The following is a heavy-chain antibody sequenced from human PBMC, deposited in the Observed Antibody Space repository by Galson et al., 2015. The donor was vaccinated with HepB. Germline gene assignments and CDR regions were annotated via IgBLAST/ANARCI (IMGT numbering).Heavy chain of an antibody. CDR3: AREAYSSGWAGIFDY. CDR1: GFTFSNYV. Sequence: SLRLSCAASGFTFSNYVMHWVRQAPGKGLEYVSAISSNGDSTYYANSVKGRFTISRDNSKNTLYLQMDSLRAEDMSVYYCAREAYSSGWAGIFDYWGQGTLGTVSS. V-gene: IGHV3-64*01. CDR2: ISSNGDST. D-gene: IGHD6-19*01. J-gene: IGHJ4*02.